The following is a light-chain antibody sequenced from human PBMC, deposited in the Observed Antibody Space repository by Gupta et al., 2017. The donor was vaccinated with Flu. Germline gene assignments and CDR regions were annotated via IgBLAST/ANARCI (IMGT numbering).Light chain of an antibody. Sequence: DIQMTQSPSSLSASVGDRVTITCRASQTISTYLNWYQQQPGKAPNLLIFAASNLQNGVPSRFSGSGSGTDFTLTISSLQPEDFATYDCQQSYSSPLTFGGGTKVEIK. CDR3: QQSYSSPLT. CDR1: QTISTY. V-gene: IGKV1-39*01. CDR2: AAS. J-gene: IGKJ4*01.